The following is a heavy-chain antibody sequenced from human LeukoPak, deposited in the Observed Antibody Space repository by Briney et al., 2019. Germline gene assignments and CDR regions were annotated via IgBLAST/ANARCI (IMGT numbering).Heavy chain of an antibody. J-gene: IGHJ4*02. Sequence: SETLSLTCTVSGGSLSSYYWSWIRQPPGKGLEWIGYIYYSGSTNYNPSLKSRVTISVDTSKNQFSLKLSSVTAADTAVYYCARHSPATAIPYYFDYWGQGTLVTVSS. V-gene: IGHV4-59*08. CDR3: ARHSPATAIPYYFDY. CDR1: GGSLSSYY. CDR2: IYYSGST. D-gene: IGHD2-2*02.